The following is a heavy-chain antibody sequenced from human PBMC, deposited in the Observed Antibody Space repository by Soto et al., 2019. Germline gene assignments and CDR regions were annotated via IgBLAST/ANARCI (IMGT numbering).Heavy chain of an antibody. CDR3: ARAVYRRGTYYAFDN. CDR2: ISAYNGNR. V-gene: IGHV1-18*01. Sequence: QVPLVQSGPEVKKPGASVTVSCKTSGYTPTNYDIGWVRQAPGQGLEWMGWISAYNGNRNSAQKLQGRLTMTTDTSTKKAYIELRSLRSDDTAVYFCARAVYRRGTYYAFDNWGQGTLVTVSS. J-gene: IGHJ4*02. CDR1: GYTPTNYD. D-gene: IGHD1-26*01.